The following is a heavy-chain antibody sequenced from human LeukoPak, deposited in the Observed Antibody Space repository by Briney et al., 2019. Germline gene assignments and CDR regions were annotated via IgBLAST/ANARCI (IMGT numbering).Heavy chain of an antibody. V-gene: IGHV3-30*18. J-gene: IGHJ4*02. CDR1: GFTFTGHS. Sequence: SGGSLRLSCVASGFTFTGHSMHWVRQAPGKGLEWVAVISYDGSNKYYADSVKGRFTISRDNSKNTLYLQMNSLRAEDTAVYYCAKSSPPPLRYWGQGTLVTVSS. CDR2: ISYDGSNK. CDR3: AKSSPPPLRY.